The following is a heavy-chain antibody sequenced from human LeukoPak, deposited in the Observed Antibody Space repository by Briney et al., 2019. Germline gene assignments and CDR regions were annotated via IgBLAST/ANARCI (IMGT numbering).Heavy chain of an antibody. J-gene: IGHJ3*02. CDR2: INHSGST. CDR1: GGSFSGYY. V-gene: IGHV4-34*01. D-gene: IGHD4-17*01. CDR3: ARGDYGKAFDI. Sequence: SETLSLTCAVYGGSFSGYYWSWIRQPPGKGLEWIGEINHSGSTNYNPSLKSRVTISVDTSKNQFSLKLSPVTAADTAVYYCARGDYGKAFDIWGQGTMVTVSS.